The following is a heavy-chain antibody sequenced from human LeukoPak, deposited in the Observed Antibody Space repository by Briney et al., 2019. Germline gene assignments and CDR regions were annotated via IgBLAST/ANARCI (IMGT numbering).Heavy chain of an antibody. CDR1: GGSIRSYF. CDR2: IWDTEIT. D-gene: IGHD5-12*01. J-gene: IGHJ3*02. CDR3: TRGLVLATDDAFDI. Sequence: SETLSLTCTVSGGSIRSYFWSWLRQPPGKGLEWIGYIWDTEITDYNPSLKSRVTISLDTSKNHFSLKLRSVTAADTALYFCTRGLVLATDDAFDIWGQGTLVTVSS. V-gene: IGHV4-59*01.